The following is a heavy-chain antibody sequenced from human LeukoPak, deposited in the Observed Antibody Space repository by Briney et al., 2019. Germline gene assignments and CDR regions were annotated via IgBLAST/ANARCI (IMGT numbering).Heavy chain of an antibody. CDR3: ATASQLGSYNWFDP. CDR2: IDHTRNT. J-gene: IGHJ5*02. V-gene: IGHV4-34*01. Sequence: SETLSLTCVLYVASSSKSYGCWIRPPPGKGLECMGEIDHTRNTKYNPSLKGRVTISLDTSKNQFSLDLTSVTATDTAVYCCATASQLGSYNWFDPWGQGTLVTVSS. CDR1: VASSSKSY. D-gene: IGHD1-1*01.